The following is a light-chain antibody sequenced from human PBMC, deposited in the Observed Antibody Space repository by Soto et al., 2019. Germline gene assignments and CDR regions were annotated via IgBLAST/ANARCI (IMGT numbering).Light chain of an antibody. J-gene: IGKJ4*01. V-gene: IGKV3-15*01. CDR2: GAS. Sequence: EIVMTQSPATLSVSPGERATLSCRASESVGSNLAWYQQKPGQAPRLLIYGASTRATGIPARFSGSGSGTEFTLTISSLQSEDFGVYYCHQYNNWPPLTFGGGTKVEIK. CDR1: ESVGSN. CDR3: HQYNNWPPLT.